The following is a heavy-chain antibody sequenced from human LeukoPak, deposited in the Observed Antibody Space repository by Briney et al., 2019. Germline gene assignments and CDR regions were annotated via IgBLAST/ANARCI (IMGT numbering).Heavy chain of an antibody. D-gene: IGHD5-12*01. Sequence: SXXLSLTCSVSGLSISRGHFWAWIRPTPGKGVEWIGRIGNLHRGVHGDGEYNTSLKRGGCLEVNTSRKEFSLRLTSVTAADAAIYYCARRWDRVRFDEYFDYWGQGMLVPVS. CDR1: GLSISRGHF. CDR3: ARRWDRVRFDEYFDY. J-gene: IGHJ4*02. V-gene: IGHV4-38-2*01. CDR2: IGNLHRGVHGDG.